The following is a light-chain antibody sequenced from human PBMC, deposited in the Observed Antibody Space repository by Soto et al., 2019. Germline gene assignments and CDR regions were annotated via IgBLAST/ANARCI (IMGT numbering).Light chain of an antibody. CDR1: SSDVGGYNY. CDR2: EVS. J-gene: IGLJ2*01. Sequence: QSALTQPASVSGSPGQSITISCTGTSSDVGGYNYVSWYQQHPGKAPKLMICEVSNRPSGVSNRFSGSKSGNTASLTISGLQAEDEADYYCCSYTSSNTVIFGGGTQPTVL. V-gene: IGLV2-14*01. CDR3: CSYTSSNTVI.